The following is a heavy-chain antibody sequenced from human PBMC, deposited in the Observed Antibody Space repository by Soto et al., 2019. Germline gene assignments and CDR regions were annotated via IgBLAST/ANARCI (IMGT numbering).Heavy chain of an antibody. CDR3: AKENGYSRSWFEFDY. CDR2: IWNHGRED. Sequence: GGSLRLSCAASGFTFSTYGMHWVRQAPGKGLEWVALIWNHGREDSYADSVKGRFTISRDNSKNTLWLQMNSLRAEDTAVYYCAKENGYSRSWFEFDYWGQGTLVTVSS. CDR1: GFTFSTYG. V-gene: IGHV3-33*06. J-gene: IGHJ4*02. D-gene: IGHD6-13*01.